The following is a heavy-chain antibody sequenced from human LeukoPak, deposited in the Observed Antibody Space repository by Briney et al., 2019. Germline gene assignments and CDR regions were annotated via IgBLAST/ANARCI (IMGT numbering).Heavy chain of an antibody. CDR3: TRYEVDTAMAGGH. J-gene: IGHJ4*02. Sequence: GGSLRLSCAASGFTFSGSAIHWVRQASGKGLEWVGRIKSKVNNYATAYAASVKGRFTISRDDSKNTAFLQMNSLKTEGTALYYCTRYEVDTAMAGGHWGQGTLVTVSS. D-gene: IGHD5-18*01. CDR1: GFTFSGSA. V-gene: IGHV3-73*01. CDR2: IKSKVNNYAT.